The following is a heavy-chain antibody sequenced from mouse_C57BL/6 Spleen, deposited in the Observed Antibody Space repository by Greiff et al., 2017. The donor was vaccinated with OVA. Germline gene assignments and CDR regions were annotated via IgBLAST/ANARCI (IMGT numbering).Heavy chain of an antibody. Sequence: QVQLQQSGAELVRPGASVTLSCKASGYTFTDYEMHWVKQTPVHGLEWIGAIDPETGGTAYNQKFKGKAILTADKSSSTAYMELRSLTSEDSAVYSCANYGSSYAAWFGYWGQGTLVTVSA. J-gene: IGHJ3*01. CDR1: GYTFTDYE. D-gene: IGHD1-1*01. V-gene: IGHV1-15*01. CDR2: IDPETGGT. CDR3: ANYGSSYAAWFGY.